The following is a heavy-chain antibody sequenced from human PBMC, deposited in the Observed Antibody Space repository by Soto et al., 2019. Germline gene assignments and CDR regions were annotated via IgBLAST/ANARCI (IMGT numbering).Heavy chain of an antibody. CDR1: GGSFSGYY. Sequence: QVQLQQWGAGLLKPSETLSLTCAVYGGSFSGYYWSWIRQPPGKGLEWIGEINHSGSTNYNPALKSRVTISVDTSTNQCSLKLSSVTAADTAVYYCARTYSSSWSPFEYWGQGTRVTVSS. CDR2: INHSGST. J-gene: IGHJ4*02. V-gene: IGHV4-34*01. D-gene: IGHD6-13*01. CDR3: ARTYSSSWSPFEY.